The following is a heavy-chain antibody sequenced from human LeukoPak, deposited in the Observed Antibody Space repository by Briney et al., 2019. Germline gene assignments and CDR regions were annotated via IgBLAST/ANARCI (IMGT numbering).Heavy chain of an antibody. J-gene: IGHJ6*03. Sequence: GGSLRLSCAASGFIFSSYEMNWVRQAPGKGLEWVSYISSSSNTIYYADSVKGRFTISRDNAKNSLYLQMNSLRGEDTAAYYCARGGSYCSTTSCYSGYYMDVWGKGTTVTISS. CDR3: ARGGSYCSTTSCYSGYYMDV. CDR1: GFIFSSYE. V-gene: IGHV3-48*03. CDR2: ISSSSNTI. D-gene: IGHD2-2*02.